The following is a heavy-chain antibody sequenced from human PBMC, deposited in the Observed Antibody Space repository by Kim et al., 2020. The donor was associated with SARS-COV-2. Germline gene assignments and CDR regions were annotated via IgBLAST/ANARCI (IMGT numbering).Heavy chain of an antibody. Sequence: SVKGRFTISRDNAKNTVYLQRNSLRPEDTAMYYCAKAGNYDISGSYVFLHHWGQGALVTVSA. J-gene: IGHJ1*01. CDR3: AKAGNYDISGSYVFLHH. V-gene: IGHV3-74*01. D-gene: IGHD3-22*01.